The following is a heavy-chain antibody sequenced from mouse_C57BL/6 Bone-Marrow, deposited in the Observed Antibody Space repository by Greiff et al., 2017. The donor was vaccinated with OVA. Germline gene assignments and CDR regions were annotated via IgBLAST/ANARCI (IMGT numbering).Heavy chain of an antibody. CDR2: IWTGGGT. CDR1: GFSLTSYA. Sequence: VQLQQSGPGLVAPSQSLSITCTVSGFSLTSYAISWVRQPPGKGLEWLGGIWTGGGTNYNSALKSRLSISKDNSKSQVFLKMNSLQTDDTARYYCARNYGSSYWYFDVWGTGTTVAVSS. J-gene: IGHJ1*03. CDR3: ARNYGSSYWYFDV. D-gene: IGHD1-1*01. V-gene: IGHV2-9-1*01.